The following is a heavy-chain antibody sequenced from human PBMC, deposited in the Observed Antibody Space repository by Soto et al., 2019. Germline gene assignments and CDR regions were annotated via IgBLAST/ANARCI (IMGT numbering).Heavy chain of an antibody. CDR3: ATGGYSGYVHFDY. Sequence: SETLSLTCTVSGGSISSGGYYWSWIRQHPGKGLEWIGYIYYSGSTYYNPSLKSRVTISVDTSKNQFSLKLSSVTAADTAVYYCATGGYSGYVHFDYWGQGTLVTV. J-gene: IGHJ4*02. CDR1: GGSISSGGYY. D-gene: IGHD5-12*01. V-gene: IGHV4-31*03. CDR2: IYYSGST.